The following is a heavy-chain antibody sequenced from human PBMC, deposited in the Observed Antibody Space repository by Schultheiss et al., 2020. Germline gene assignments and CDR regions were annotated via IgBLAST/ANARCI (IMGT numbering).Heavy chain of an antibody. CDR1: GFTFDDYA. Sequence: GGSLRLSCAASGFTFDDYAMHWVRQAPGKGLVWVSRINSDGSSTSYADSVKGRFTISRDNSKNTLYLQMNSLRAEDTALYYCAKDRDLDVWGKGTTVTVSS. CDR3: AKDRDLDV. J-gene: IGHJ6*04. V-gene: IGHV3-74*01. CDR2: INSDGSST. D-gene: IGHD3/OR15-3a*01.